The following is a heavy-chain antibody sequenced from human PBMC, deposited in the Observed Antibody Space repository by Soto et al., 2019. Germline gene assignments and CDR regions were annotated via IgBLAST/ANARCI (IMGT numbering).Heavy chain of an antibody. CDR3: ARKTDSGGNGGF. V-gene: IGHV3-53*02. Sequence: EVRLVETGGGLIQPGGSLRLSCAVSGFTVGYNYMYWVRQPPGKGLEWVSLIYSNGDTMYADSVAGRFTVSRDSSKNTLYLQMNNLRDEDTAVYYCARKTDSGGNGGFWGQGTLVTVSS. J-gene: IGHJ4*02. CDR1: GFTVGYNY. CDR2: IYSNGDT. D-gene: IGHD2-15*01.